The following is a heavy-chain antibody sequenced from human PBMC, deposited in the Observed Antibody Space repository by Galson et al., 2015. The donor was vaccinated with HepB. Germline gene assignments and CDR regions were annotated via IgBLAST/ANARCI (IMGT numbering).Heavy chain of an antibody. D-gene: IGHD6-13*01. V-gene: IGHV3-30*03. CDR2: ISYDGSNK. Sequence: SLRLSCAASGFTFSSYGMHWVRQAPGKGLEWVAVISYDGSNKYYADSVKGRFTISRDNSKNTLYLQMNSLRAEDTAVYYCASPGGFGAAAWAGWGQGTLVTVSS. CDR3: ASPGGFGAAAWAG. CDR1: GFTFSSYG. J-gene: IGHJ4*02.